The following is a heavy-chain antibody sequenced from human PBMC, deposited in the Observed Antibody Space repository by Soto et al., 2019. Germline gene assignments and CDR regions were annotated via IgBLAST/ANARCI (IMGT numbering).Heavy chain of an antibody. D-gene: IGHD3-10*01. V-gene: IGHV1-69*06. CDR2: IIPIFGTA. Sequence: QVQLVQSGAEVKKPGSSVKVSCKASGGTFSSYAISWVRQAPGQGLEWMGGIIPIFGTANYAQKFQGRVTITADKSTSTAYMELSSLRSEDTAVYYCVLEFYGSGSYYIDSFDYWGQGTLVTVSS. CDR1: GGTFSSYA. J-gene: IGHJ4*02. CDR3: VLEFYGSGSYYIDSFDY.